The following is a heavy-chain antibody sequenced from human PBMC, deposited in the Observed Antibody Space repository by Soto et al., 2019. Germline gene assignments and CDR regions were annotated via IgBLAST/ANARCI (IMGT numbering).Heavy chain of an antibody. CDR2: INHSGST. Sequence: PSETLSLTCAVYGGSFSGYYWSWIRQPPGKGLEWIGEINHSGSTNYNPSLKSRVTISVDTSKNQFSLKLSSVPAADTAVYYCARGPTQYYYYYYYMDVWGKGTTVTVSS. V-gene: IGHV4-34*01. CDR1: GGSFSGYY. CDR3: ARGPTQYYYYYYYMDV. J-gene: IGHJ6*03.